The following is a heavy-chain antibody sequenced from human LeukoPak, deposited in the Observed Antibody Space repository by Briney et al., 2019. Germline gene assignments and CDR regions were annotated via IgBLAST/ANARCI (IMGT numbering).Heavy chain of an antibody. V-gene: IGHV3-30*18. CDR1: GFTFSSYG. CDR2: ISYDGSNK. D-gene: IGHD6-13*01. J-gene: IGHJ4*02. CDR3: AKDGSSWYFYY. Sequence: GGSLRLSCAASGFTFSSYGMHWVRQAPGKGLEWVAVISYDGSNKYYADSVKGRFTISRDNSKNTLYLQMNSLRAEDTAVYYCAKDGSSWYFYYWGQGTLVTISS.